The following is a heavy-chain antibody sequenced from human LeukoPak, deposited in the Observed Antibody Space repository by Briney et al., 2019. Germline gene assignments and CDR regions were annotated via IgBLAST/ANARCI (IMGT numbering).Heavy chain of an antibody. J-gene: IGHJ4*02. CDR2: IYPGDSDT. CDR1: GFRFPSYW. CDR3: ARVAMVRGVTTTPFDY. D-gene: IGHD3-10*01. Sequence: PGESLKISRKGSGFRFPSYWLGWVRLMPGKGLECMRIIYPGDSDTRYSPSFQGQVTISGDKSISTAYLQWSSLKASDTAMYYCARVAMVRGVTTTPFDYSGQGTLVTVSS. V-gene: IGHV5-51*01.